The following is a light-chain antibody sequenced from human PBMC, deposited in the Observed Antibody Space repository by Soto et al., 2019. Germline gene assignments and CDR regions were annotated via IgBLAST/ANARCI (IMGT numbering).Light chain of an antibody. CDR3: QQYNNWPT. Sequence: IVLTQSPATLSLSPGERATLSCRASQSVSRHLAWYQQKPGQAPRLLIYDTSDRAPGIPARFSGSASGTDFTLTISSLEPEDFAVYYCQQYNNWPTFGQGTKVDIK. CDR1: QSVSRH. V-gene: IGKV3-11*01. J-gene: IGKJ1*01. CDR2: DTS.